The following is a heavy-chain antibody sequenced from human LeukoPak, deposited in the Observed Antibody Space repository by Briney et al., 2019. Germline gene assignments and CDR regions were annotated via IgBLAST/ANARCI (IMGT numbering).Heavy chain of an antibody. CDR3: ARVVGGGWYLDY. D-gene: IGHD2-15*01. CDR1: GYTFTGYY. Sequence: ASVKVSCKASGYTFTGYYMHWVRQAPGQGLEWMGWISAYNGNTNYAQKLQGRVTMTTDTSTSTAYMELRSLRSDDTAVYYCARVVGGGWYLDYWGQGTLVTVSS. V-gene: IGHV1-18*04. J-gene: IGHJ4*02. CDR2: ISAYNGNT.